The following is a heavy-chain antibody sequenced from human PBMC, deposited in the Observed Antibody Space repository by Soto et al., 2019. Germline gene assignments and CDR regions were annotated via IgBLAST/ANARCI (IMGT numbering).Heavy chain of an antibody. CDR1: GGSISSSSYY. V-gene: IGHV4-39*01. J-gene: IGHJ6*02. D-gene: IGHD6-13*01. CDR2: IYYSGST. CDR3: GIPAAGDTNYYGMDV. Sequence: PSETLSLTCTVSGGSISSSSYYWGWIRQPPGKGLEWIGSIYYSGSTYYNPSLKSRVTISVDTSKNQFSLKLSSVTAADTAVYYCGIPAAGDTNYYGMDVWGQGTTVTVSS.